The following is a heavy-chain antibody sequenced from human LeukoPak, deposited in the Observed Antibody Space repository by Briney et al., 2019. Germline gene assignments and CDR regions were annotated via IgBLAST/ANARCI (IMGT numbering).Heavy chain of an antibody. CDR2: ISYDGSNK. CDR3: AKDAGGGSPAVDY. CDR1: GFTFSSYG. Sequence: GRSLRLSCAASGFTFSSYGMHWVRQAPGKGLEWVAVISYDGSNKYYADSVKGRFTISRDNSKNTLYLQMNSLRAEDTAVYYCAKDAGGGSPAVDYWGQGTLVTVSS. J-gene: IGHJ4*02. D-gene: IGHD2-15*01. V-gene: IGHV3-30*18.